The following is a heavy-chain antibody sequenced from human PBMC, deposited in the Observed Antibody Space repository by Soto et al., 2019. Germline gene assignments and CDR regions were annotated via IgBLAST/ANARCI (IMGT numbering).Heavy chain of an antibody. J-gene: IGHJ5*02. CDR1: GFTFSNAW. V-gene: IGHV3-15*01. D-gene: IGHD3-3*01. Sequence: SGGSLRLSCAASGFTFSNAWMSWVRQAPGKGLEWVGRIKSKTDGGTTDYAAPVKGRFTISRDDSKNTLYLQMNSLKTEDTAVYYCTTDLGPYYDFWSGYNFNWFDPWGQGTLVTVSS. CDR2: IKSKTDGGTT. CDR3: TTDLGPYYDFWSGYNFNWFDP.